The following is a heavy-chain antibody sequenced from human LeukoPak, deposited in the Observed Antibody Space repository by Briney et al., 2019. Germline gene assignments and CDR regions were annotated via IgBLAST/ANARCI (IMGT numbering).Heavy chain of an antibody. Sequence: PGGSLRLSCAASGFTFSSYAMSWVRQAPGKGLEWVSGISGSGGSTYYADSVKGRFTISRDTSNNTLYLQMNSLRAEDTAVYYCARGDYYDSSGYRDYWGQGTLVTVSS. CDR3: ARGDYYDSSGYRDY. J-gene: IGHJ4*02. D-gene: IGHD3-22*01. CDR2: ISGSGGST. CDR1: GFTFSSYA. V-gene: IGHV3-23*01.